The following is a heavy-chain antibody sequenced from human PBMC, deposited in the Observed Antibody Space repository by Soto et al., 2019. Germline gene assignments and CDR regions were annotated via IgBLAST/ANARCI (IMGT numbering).Heavy chain of an antibody. Sequence: GGSLRLSCAASGFTFSSYGMHWVRQAPGKGLEWVAVIWYDGSNKYYADSVKGRFTISRDNSKNTLYLQMNSLRAEDTAVYYCARESATRGIVLMVYADYYYGMDVWGQGTTVTVSS. J-gene: IGHJ6*02. D-gene: IGHD2-8*01. CDR2: IWYDGSNK. V-gene: IGHV3-33*01. CDR3: ARESATRGIVLMVYADYYYGMDV. CDR1: GFTFSSYG.